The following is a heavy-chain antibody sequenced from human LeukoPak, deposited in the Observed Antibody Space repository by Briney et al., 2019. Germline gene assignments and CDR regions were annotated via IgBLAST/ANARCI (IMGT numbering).Heavy chain of an antibody. Sequence: PSETLSLTCTLSGGSITSDYWSWLRQSPGKGLEWVGYFSYSGSTHYSPSLTSRVAISVDTAKNQFSLKLSSVTAADTAVYYCTRGIPNTLVGATPFDYWGQGTLVTVSS. CDR1: GGSITSDY. J-gene: IGHJ4*02. V-gene: IGHV4-59*01. D-gene: IGHD1-26*01. CDR3: TRGIPNTLVGATPFDY. CDR2: FSYSGST.